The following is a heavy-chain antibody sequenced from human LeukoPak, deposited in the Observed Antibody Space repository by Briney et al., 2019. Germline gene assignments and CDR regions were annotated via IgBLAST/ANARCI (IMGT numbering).Heavy chain of an antibody. CDR1: GGSISSGGYY. CDR2: IYYSGST. V-gene: IGHV4-31*03. Sequence: PSQTLSLTCTVSGGSISSGGYYWSCIRQHPGKGLELIGYIYYSGSTYYNPFIKSRVTISVDTSKNQFSLKLSSGTAADTAVYYCARDRDSSGYFFDYWGQGTLVTVSS. J-gene: IGHJ4*02. D-gene: IGHD3-22*01. CDR3: ARDRDSSGYFFDY.